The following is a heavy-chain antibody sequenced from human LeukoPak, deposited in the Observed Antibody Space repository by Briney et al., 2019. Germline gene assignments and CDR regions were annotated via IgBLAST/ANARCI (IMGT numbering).Heavy chain of an antibody. CDR2: IYYSGST. V-gene: IGHV4-59*08. J-gene: IGHJ4*02. CDR1: GGSISSYY. Sequence: SESLSLTCTVSGGSISSYYWSWIRQPPGKGLEWIGYIYYSGSTNYNPSLKSRVTISVDTSKNQFSLKLSSVTAADTAVYYCARLRGHYFDYWGQGTLVTVSS. D-gene: IGHD3-10*01. CDR3: ARLRGHYFDY.